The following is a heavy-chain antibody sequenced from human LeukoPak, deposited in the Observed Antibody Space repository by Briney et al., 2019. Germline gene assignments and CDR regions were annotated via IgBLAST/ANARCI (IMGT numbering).Heavy chain of an antibody. Sequence: PSETLSLTCAVYGGSFSGYYWSWIRQPPGKGLEWIGEINHSGSTNYNPSLKSRVTISVDTSKNQFSLKLSPVTAADTAVYYCARSPIVLMVYAKRWFDPWGQGTLVTVSS. CDR2: INHSGST. CDR3: ARSPIVLMVYAKRWFDP. D-gene: IGHD2-8*01. V-gene: IGHV4-34*01. J-gene: IGHJ5*02. CDR1: GGSFSGYY.